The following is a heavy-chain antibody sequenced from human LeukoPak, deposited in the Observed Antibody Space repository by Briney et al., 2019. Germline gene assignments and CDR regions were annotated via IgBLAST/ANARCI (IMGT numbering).Heavy chain of an antibody. CDR3: ARDPYCSSTSCYPDFDY. CDR1: GYTFTGYY. Sequence: ASVKVSCKASGYTFTGYYMHWVRQAPGQGLEWMGWINPNSGGTNYAQKFQGRVTMTRDTSISTAYMELSRLRSDDTAMYYCARDPYCSSTSCYPDFDYWGQGTLVTVSS. V-gene: IGHV1-2*02. J-gene: IGHJ4*02. CDR2: INPNSGGT. D-gene: IGHD2-2*01.